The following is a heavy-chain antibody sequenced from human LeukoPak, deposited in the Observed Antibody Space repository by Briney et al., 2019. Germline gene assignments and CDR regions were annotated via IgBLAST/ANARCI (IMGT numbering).Heavy chain of an antibody. CDR3: ARDYWRSIDH. Sequence: GGSLRLSCVVSGLTFSNYWMIWVRQAPGKGLESVAIVNEDGSAKYYLDSVKGRFTISRDNARNSLYLEMNSLRAGDTAVYYCARDYWRSIDHWGQGTLVTVSS. D-gene: IGHD1-1*01. CDR1: GLTFSNYW. V-gene: IGHV3-7*01. J-gene: IGHJ4*02. CDR2: VNEDGSAK.